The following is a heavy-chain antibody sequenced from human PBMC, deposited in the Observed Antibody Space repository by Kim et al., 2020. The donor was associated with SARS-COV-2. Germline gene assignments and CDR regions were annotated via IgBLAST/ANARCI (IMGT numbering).Heavy chain of an antibody. CDR2: IYYGGST. Sequence: SETLSLTCTVSGASISSNYWNWIRQPPGKGLEWIGFIYYGGSTKYNPSLKSRVTISVDTSKNQFSLKLSSVIAADTAVYYCAAVSTIDSSAYNWFDPWGQGTLVTVSS. J-gene: IGHJ5*02. D-gene: IGHD3-22*01. CDR3: AAVSTIDSSAYNWFDP. CDR1: GASISSNY. V-gene: IGHV4-59*01.